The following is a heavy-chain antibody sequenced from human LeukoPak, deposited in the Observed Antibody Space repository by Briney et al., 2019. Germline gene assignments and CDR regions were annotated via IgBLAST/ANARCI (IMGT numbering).Heavy chain of an antibody. D-gene: IGHD2-15*01. Sequence: RASVKVSCKASGYTFTSYDINWVRQATGQGLEWMGWTNPNSGNTGYAQKFQGRVTMTRNTSISTAYTELSSLRSEDTAVYYCASSYLGRVVVAARRAWDIWGQGTMVTVSS. CDR3: ASSYLGRVVVAARRAWDI. J-gene: IGHJ3*02. V-gene: IGHV1-8*01. CDR2: TNPNSGNT. CDR1: GYTFTSYD.